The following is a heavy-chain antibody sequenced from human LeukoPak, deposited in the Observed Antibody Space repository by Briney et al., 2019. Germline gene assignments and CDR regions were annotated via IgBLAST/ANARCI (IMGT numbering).Heavy chain of an antibody. V-gene: IGHV6-1*01. CDR1: GDSVSSNSAA. D-gene: IGHD4-17*01. CDR2: TYYRSKWYN. J-gene: IGHJ2*01. Sequence: PSRTLSLTCAISGDSVSSNSAAWNWIRQSPSRGLEWLGRTYYRSKWYNDYAVSVKSRITINPDTSKNQFSLQLNSVTPEDTAVYYCARDSPLTTVTTFPYWYFDLWGRGTLVTVSS. CDR3: ARDSPLTTVTTFPYWYFDL.